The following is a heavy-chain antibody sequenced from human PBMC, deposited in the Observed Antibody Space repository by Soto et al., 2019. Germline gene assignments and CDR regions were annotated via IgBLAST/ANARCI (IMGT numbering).Heavy chain of an antibody. J-gene: IGHJ3*01. V-gene: IGHV3-21*01. Sequence: EVQLVESGGGLVKPGGSLRLSCATSGFTFNSYTMNWVRQAPGKGLEWVASISSASSSIDFADSVKGRFTISRDNVNNSVFLQMNSLRAEDTGIYYCARYDAFKDFDLWGQGTMVTVSS. CDR1: GFTFNSYT. CDR2: ISSASSSI. CDR3: ARYDAFKDFDL. D-gene: IGHD1-1*01.